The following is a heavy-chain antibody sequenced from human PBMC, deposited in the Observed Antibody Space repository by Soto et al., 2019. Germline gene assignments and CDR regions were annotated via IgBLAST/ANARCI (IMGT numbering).Heavy chain of an antibody. CDR1: GYTFTGYY. CDR3: ARWWTYYCDSSDYRMDV. Sequence: ASVKVSCRAAGYTFTGYYMHWVRQAPGQGLEWMGWINPNSGGTNYAQKFQGRVTMTRDTSISTAYMELSRLRSDDTAVYYCARWWTYYCDSSDYRMDVWGQGTTVTVSS. J-gene: IGHJ6*02. D-gene: IGHD3-22*01. V-gene: IGHV1-2*02. CDR2: INPNSGGT.